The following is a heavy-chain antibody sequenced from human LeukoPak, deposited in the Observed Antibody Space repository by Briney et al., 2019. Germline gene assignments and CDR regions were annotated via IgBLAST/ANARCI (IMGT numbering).Heavy chain of an antibody. Sequence: SETLSLTCTVSGGSISSYYWSWIRQPPGKGLEWIGYIYYSGSTNYNPSLKSRVTVSVDTSKNQFSLKLSSVTAADTAVYYCASPARGSSTEYFQHWGQGTLVTVSS. D-gene: IGHD6-13*01. CDR2: IYYSGST. J-gene: IGHJ1*01. CDR3: ASPARGSSTEYFQH. V-gene: IGHV4-59*01. CDR1: GGSISSYY.